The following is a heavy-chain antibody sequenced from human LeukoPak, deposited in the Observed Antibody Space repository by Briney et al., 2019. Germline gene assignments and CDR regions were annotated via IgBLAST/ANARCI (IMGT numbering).Heavy chain of an antibody. CDR2: INHSGST. CDR3: ARLSPSPIRSHSSSWLRVYYFDY. J-gene: IGHJ4*02. V-gene: IGHV4-34*01. Sequence: GSLRLSCAASGFTFSSYWMSWVRQPPGKGLEWIGEINHSGSTNYNPSLKSRVTISVDTSKNQFSLKLSSVTAADTAVYYCARLSPSPIRSHSSSWLRVYYFDYWGQGTLVTVSS. D-gene: IGHD6-13*01. CDR1: GFTFSSYW.